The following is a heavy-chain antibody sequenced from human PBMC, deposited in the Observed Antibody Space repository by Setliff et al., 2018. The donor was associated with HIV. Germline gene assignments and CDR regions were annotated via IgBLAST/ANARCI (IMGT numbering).Heavy chain of an antibody. CDR1: GGSISRYY. J-gene: IGHJ6*03. D-gene: IGHD6-19*01. Sequence: NPSETLSLTCTVSGGSISRYYWSWIRQPPGKGLEWIGYIYYSGSSNYNPSLKSRVTISVDTSKNQFSLKLSSVTAADTAVYYCARGYPGIAVAGLSYYYYYYMDVWVKGTTVTVSS. CDR3: ARGYPGIAVAGLSYYYYYYMDV. V-gene: IGHV4-59*01. CDR2: IYYSGSS.